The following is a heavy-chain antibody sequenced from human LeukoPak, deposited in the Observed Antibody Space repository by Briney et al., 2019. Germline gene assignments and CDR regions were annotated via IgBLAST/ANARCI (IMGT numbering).Heavy chain of an antibody. CDR3: TTEYYYDSSGAAKD. J-gene: IGHJ4*02. D-gene: IGHD3-22*01. CDR2: IKSKTDGGTT. CDR1: GFTFSNAW. V-gene: IGHV3-15*01. Sequence: GGSLRLSCAASGFTFSNAWMSWVRQAPGKGPEWVGRIKSKTDGGTTDYAAPVKGRFTISRDDSKNTLYLQMNSLKTEDTAVYYCTTEYYYDSSGAAKDWGQGTLVTVSS.